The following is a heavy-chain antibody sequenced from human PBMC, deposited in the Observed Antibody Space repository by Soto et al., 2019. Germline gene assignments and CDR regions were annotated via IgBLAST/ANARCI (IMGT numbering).Heavy chain of an antibody. CDR2: IIPIFGTA. V-gene: IGHV1-69*01. CDR3: ARDSAAYCGGDCYSAWYFDL. Sequence: QVQLVQSGAEVKKPGSSVKVSRKASGGTFSSYAISWVRQAPGQGLEWMGGIIPIFGTANYAQKFQGRVTITADESTSTAYMELSSLRSEDTAVYYCARDSAAYCGGDCYSAWYFDLWGRGTLVTVSS. D-gene: IGHD2-21*02. CDR1: GGTFSSYA. J-gene: IGHJ2*01.